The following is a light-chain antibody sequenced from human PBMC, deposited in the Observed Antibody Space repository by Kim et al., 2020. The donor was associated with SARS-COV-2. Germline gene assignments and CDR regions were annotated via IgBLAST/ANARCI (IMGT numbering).Light chain of an antibody. V-gene: IGKV3-15*01. CDR2: GAS. J-gene: IGKJ2*01. CDR3: QQYNNWPMYT. CDR1: QSVSSN. Sequence: VAPEETATLSCRASQSVSSNLAWYPQKPGQAPRLLIYGASTRASGIPARFSGSGSGTEFTLTISSLQSEDFAVYYCQQYNNWPMYTFGQGTKLEI.